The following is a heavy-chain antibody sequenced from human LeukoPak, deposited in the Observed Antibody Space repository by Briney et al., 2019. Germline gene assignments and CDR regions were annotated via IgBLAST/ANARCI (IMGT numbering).Heavy chain of an antibody. Sequence: PGGSLRLSCAASGFIFSSYAMSWVRQAQGKGLEWVSTISGSGGGTYYADSVKGRFTISRDDSKNTLYLQMNSLRAEDTAVYYCAKGRSSSSRGSFNYWGQGTLVTVSS. CDR2: ISGSGGGT. CDR1: GFIFSSYA. D-gene: IGHD6-13*01. V-gene: IGHV3-23*01. J-gene: IGHJ4*02. CDR3: AKGRSSSSRGSFNY.